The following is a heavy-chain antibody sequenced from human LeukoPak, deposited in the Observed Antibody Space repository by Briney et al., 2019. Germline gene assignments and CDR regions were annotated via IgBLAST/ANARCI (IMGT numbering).Heavy chain of an antibody. CDR3: ARDSGVSGTDYYYYMDV. CDR2: IIPIFGTA. Sequence: SVKVSCEASGGTFSSYAISWVRQAPGRGLEWMGGIIPIFGTANYAQKFQGRVTITTDESTSTAYMELSSLRSEDTAVYYCARDSGVSGTDYYYYMDVWGKGTTVTVSS. J-gene: IGHJ6*03. D-gene: IGHD5/OR15-5a*01. CDR1: GGTFSSYA. V-gene: IGHV1-69*05.